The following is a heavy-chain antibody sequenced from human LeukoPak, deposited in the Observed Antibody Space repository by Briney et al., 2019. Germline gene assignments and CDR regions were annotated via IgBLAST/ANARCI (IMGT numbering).Heavy chain of an antibody. CDR3: ARGRVDY. J-gene: IGHJ4*02. CDR1: GFTFSSYG. V-gene: IGHV3-30*03. Sequence: PGGSLRLSCAASGFTFSSYGMHWVRQSPGKGLEWVALISYDGSNKYYVDSVKGRFTISRDNSKNTLYLQMHSLRAEDTAVYYCARGRVDYWGQGTLVTVSS. CDR2: ISYDGSNK.